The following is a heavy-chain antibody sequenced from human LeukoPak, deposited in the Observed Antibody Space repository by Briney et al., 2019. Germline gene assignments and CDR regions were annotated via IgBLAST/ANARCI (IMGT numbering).Heavy chain of an antibody. CDR3: ARAGYCSSTSCSYPYYYYYMDV. D-gene: IGHD2-2*01. J-gene: IGHJ6*03. V-gene: IGHV1-69*05. CDR1: GGTFSSYA. CDR2: INPIFGTA. Sequence: SVKVSCKASGGTFSSYAISWVRQAPGQGLEWMGGINPIFGTANYAQKFQGRVTITTDESTSTAYMELSSLRSEDTAVYYCARAGYCSSTSCSYPYYYYYMDVWGKGTTVTVSS.